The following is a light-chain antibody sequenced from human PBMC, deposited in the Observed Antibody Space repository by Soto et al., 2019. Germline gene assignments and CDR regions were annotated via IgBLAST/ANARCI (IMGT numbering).Light chain of an antibody. V-gene: IGKV3-20*01. CDR2: AAS. CDR1: QSVVSTY. Sequence: LTWPRCIVYVFPGDGATLSGRASQSVVSTYLAWYQQKPGQAPRLLICAASSRATVIPYRFSGSGSGTVFTRTISRLDLEDFAVYYRQQNDSSPLTFGGGTKVDIK. CDR3: QQNDSSPLT. J-gene: IGKJ4*01.